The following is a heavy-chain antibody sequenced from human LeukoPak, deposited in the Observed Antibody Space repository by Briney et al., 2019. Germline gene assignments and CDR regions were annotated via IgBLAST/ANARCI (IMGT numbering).Heavy chain of an antibody. J-gene: IGHJ5*02. Sequence: SETLSLTCTVSGGSISSYYWSWIRQPPGKGLEWIGYIYYSGSTSYNPSLKSRVTISVDTSKNQFSLKLSSVTAADTAVYYCARQRYCTNGVCSNWFDPWGQGTLVTVSS. CDR3: ARQRYCTNGVCSNWFDP. CDR1: GGSISSYY. V-gene: IGHV4-59*01. CDR2: IYYSGST. D-gene: IGHD2-8*01.